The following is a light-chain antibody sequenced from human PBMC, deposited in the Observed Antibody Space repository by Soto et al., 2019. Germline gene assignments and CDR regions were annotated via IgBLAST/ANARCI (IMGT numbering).Light chain of an antibody. CDR3: QQYGSSPFT. Sequence: EIVLTQSPGTLSLSPGERATLSCRASQSVSSSYLAWYQQKPGQAPRLLIYGASIMATGIPDRFSGSGSGTDFTLTISRLEPEDFAVYYCQQYGSSPFTFGGGTKVEIK. V-gene: IGKV3-20*01. J-gene: IGKJ4*01. CDR1: QSVSSSY. CDR2: GAS.